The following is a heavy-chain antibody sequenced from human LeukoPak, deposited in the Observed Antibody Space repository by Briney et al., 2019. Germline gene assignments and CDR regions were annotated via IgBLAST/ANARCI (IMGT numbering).Heavy chain of an antibody. CDR3: ARHSTVTTRAFDY. D-gene: IGHD4-17*01. CDR2: MNPNSGNT. CDR1: GYTFTSYD. J-gene: IGHJ4*02. Sequence: ASVKVSCKASGYTFTSYDINWVRQATGQGLEWMGWMNPNSGNTGYAQKFQGRVTMTRNTSISTAYMELSSLRYEDTAVYYCARHSTVTTRAFDYWGQGTLVTVSS. V-gene: IGHV1-8*01.